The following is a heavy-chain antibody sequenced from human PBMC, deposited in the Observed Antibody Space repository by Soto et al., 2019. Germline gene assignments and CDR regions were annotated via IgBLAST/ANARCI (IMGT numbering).Heavy chain of an antibody. V-gene: IGHV3-23*01. J-gene: IGHJ3*02. D-gene: IGHD6-13*01. CDR1: GFTFSSYA. Sequence: EVQLLESGGGLVQPGGSLRLSCAASGFTFSSYAMSWVRQAPGKGLEWVSVISGSGGSTYYADSVKGRFTISRDNSKNTLYLQMNSLRAEDTAEYYCAREYSSSWYWEAFDIWGQGTMVTVSS. CDR2: ISGSGGST. CDR3: AREYSSSWYWEAFDI.